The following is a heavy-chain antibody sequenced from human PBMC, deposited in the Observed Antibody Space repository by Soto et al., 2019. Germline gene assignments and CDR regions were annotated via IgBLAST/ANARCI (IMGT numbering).Heavy chain of an antibody. J-gene: IGHJ4*02. CDR1: GYTFTSYG. V-gene: IGHV1-18*01. D-gene: IGHD5-12*01. Sequence: ASVKVSCKASGYTFTSYGISWVRQAPGQGLEWMGWISAYNGNTNYAQKLQGRVTMTTDTSTSTAYMELRSLRSDDTAVYYCARESYSGYDPRGVFFDYWGQGTLVTVSS. CDR2: ISAYNGNT. CDR3: ARESYSGYDPRGVFFDY.